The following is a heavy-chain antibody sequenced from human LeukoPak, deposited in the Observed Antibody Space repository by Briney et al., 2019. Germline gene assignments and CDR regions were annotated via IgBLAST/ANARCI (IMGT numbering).Heavy chain of an antibody. D-gene: IGHD5-24*01. V-gene: IGHV3-7*05. CDR2: VQQDGGQK. Sequence: GGSLRLSCAASGFTFSNYWMIWVRQAPGKGLEWVANVQQDGGQKRYADSVRGRFTVSRDNAQTSLYLHMNSLRAEDTAVYYCARASNPWLQLSWGQGTLVTVSS. CDR3: ARASNPWLQLS. J-gene: IGHJ4*02. CDR1: GFTFSNYW.